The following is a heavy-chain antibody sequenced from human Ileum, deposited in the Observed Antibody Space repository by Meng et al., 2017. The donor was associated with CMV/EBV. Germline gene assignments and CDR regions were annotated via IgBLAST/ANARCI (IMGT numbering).Heavy chain of an antibody. D-gene: IGHD3-22*01. Sequence: GGSLRLSCAASGFTFSSHSMNWVRQAPGKGLEWVASISSSNTYIYYADSVKGRFTISRDNAKNPLYLQMNSLRTEDTALYYCARDGAQYNYDSSDSLGYWGQGTLVTVSS. V-gene: IGHV3-21*01. CDR2: ISSSNTYI. CDR3: ARDGAQYNYDSSDSLGY. CDR1: GFTFSSHS. J-gene: IGHJ4*02.